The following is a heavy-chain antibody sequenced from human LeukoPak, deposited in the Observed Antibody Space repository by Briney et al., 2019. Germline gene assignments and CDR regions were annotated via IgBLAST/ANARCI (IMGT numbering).Heavy chain of an antibody. J-gene: IGHJ6*02. Sequence: LETLSLTCAVYGGSFSGYYWSWIRQPPGKGLGWIGEINHSGSTNYNPSLKSRVTISVDTSKNQFSLKLSSVTAADTAVYYCARCDSSGYYYYYYGMDVWGQGTTVTVSS. CDR1: GGSFSGYY. CDR3: ARCDSSGYYYYYYGMDV. V-gene: IGHV4-34*01. CDR2: INHSGST. D-gene: IGHD3-22*01.